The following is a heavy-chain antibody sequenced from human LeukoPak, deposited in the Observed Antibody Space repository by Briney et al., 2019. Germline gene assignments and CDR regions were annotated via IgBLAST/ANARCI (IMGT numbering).Heavy chain of an antibody. D-gene: IGHD3-16*01. V-gene: IGHV3-21*01. CDR3: IRDLFDDYSLDY. J-gene: IGHJ4*02. Sequence: KPGGPLRLSCAASGFPFSSYNMNWVRQAPGKGLEWVSSISTSSGYIYYADSVKGRFTVSRDNAKNSLYLQMNSLRAEDTAVYYCIRDLFDDYSLDYWGQGALVTVSS. CDR2: ISTSSGYI. CDR1: GFPFSSYN.